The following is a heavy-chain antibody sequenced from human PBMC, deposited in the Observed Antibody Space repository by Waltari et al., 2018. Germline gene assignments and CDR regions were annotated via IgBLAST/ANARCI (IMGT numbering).Heavy chain of an antibody. Sequence: LGPGLVEPSGTLSLICAVSGDFRSATYWWSWVRQAPGKGLEWIGQVRGSGKTNYNPSFASRVTVSVDTSTAQFSLKVTSATAADTAVYYCARDRGRGLYLDSWGQGILVTVSP. V-gene: IGHV4-4*02. J-gene: IGHJ4*02. CDR3: ARDRGRGLYLDS. CDR1: GDFRSATYW. CDR2: VRGSGKT. D-gene: IGHD2-15*01.